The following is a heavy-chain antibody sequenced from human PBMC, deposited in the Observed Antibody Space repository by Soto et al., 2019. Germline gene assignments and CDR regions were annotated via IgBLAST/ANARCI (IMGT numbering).Heavy chain of an antibody. Sequence: QLQLQESGPGQVKPSETLSLTCTVSGGSISSSRYYWGWIRQPPGKGLEWIGSIFYSGSTYYNPSLKSRLTISVDTSKNQFSLKLSSVTAADTAVYYCARQYDFWSGLGWFDPWGQGTLVTVSS. J-gene: IGHJ5*02. CDR1: GGSISSSRYY. D-gene: IGHD3-3*01. CDR3: ARQYDFWSGLGWFDP. V-gene: IGHV4-39*01. CDR2: IFYSGST.